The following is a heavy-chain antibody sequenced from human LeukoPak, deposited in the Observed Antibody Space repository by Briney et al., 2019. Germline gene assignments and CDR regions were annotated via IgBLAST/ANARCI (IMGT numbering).Heavy chain of an antibody. Sequence: ASVKVSCKASGGTFSSYAISWVRQAPGQGLEWMGGIIPIFGTANYAQKFQGRVTITADESTSTAYMELSRLRSEDTAVYYCARDDFWSGYYFKASRGYYFDYWGQGTLVTVSS. D-gene: IGHD3-3*01. CDR3: ARDDFWSGYYFKASRGYYFDY. CDR2: IIPIFGTA. CDR1: GGTFSSYA. V-gene: IGHV1-69*01. J-gene: IGHJ4*02.